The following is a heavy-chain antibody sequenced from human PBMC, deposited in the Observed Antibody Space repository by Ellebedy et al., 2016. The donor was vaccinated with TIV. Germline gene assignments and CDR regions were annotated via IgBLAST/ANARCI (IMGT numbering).Heavy chain of an antibody. D-gene: IGHD1-26*01. CDR2: ISPNGGGT. CDR1: GYTFTDYR. V-gene: IGHV1-2*02. CDR3: ARDYWGSYEY. Sequence: AASVKVSCKASGYTFTDYRLDWVRQAPGLGLEWMGWISPNGGGTHYAQKFQGRVSMTGDTSISTAYLELSRLTSDDTAVYYCARDYWGSYEYWGLGTLVTVSS. J-gene: IGHJ4*02.